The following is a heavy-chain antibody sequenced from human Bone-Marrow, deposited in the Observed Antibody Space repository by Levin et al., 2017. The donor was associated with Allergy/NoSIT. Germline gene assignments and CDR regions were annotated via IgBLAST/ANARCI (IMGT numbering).Heavy chain of an antibody. D-gene: IGHD2-2*01. CDR3: ARGNHIGVVPAASEGHYYYGMDG. V-gene: IGHV1-69*06. J-gene: IGHJ6*02. Sequence: RASVKVSCKASGGTFSSYAISWVRQAPGQGLEWMGGTIPIFGTANYAQKLQGRVTITADKSTSTAYMELSSLRSEDTAVYYCARGNHIGVVPAASEGHYYYGMDGWGQGTTVTVSS. CDR1: GGTFSSYA. CDR2: TIPIFGTA.